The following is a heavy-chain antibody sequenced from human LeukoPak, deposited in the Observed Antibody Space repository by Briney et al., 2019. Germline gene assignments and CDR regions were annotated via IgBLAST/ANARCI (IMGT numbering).Heavy chain of an antibody. CDR1: GGSVSSGSYY. D-gene: IGHD2-15*01. J-gene: IGHJ6*04. CDR2: IYYSGST. Sequence: SETLSLTCTVSGGSVSSGSYYWGWIRQPPGKGLEWIGYIYYSGSTNYNPSLKSRVTISVDTSKNQFSLKLSSVTAADTAVYHCARGVPPTPYYYYGMDVWGKGTTVTVSS. CDR3: ARGVPPTPYYYYGMDV. V-gene: IGHV4-61*01.